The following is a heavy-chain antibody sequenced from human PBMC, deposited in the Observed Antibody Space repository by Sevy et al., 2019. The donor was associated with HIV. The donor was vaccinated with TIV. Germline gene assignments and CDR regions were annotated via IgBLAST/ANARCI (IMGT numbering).Heavy chain of an antibody. CDR1: GSIFSGSA. CDR3: TALESSRGSDY. Sequence: GGSLRLSCAASGSIFSGSAMHWVRQASGKGLEWVGRIRSKANSYATAYAASVKGRFTISRDDSKNTAFLQMNSLTTEDTAVYYCTALESSRGSDYWGQGTLVTVSS. D-gene: IGHD6-13*01. J-gene: IGHJ4*02. CDR2: IRSKANSYAT. V-gene: IGHV3-73*01.